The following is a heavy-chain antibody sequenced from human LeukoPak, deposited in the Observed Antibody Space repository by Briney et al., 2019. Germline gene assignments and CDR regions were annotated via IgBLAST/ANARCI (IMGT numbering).Heavy chain of an antibody. CDR1: GGSISSGSYY. CDR2: MYTSGST. J-gene: IGHJ2*01. D-gene: IGHD3-22*01. V-gene: IGHV4-61*02. CDR3: ARGYDGSGYYYRNWSFDL. Sequence: SETLSLTCTVSGGSISSGSYYWSWIRQPAGQGLEYIVRMYTSGSTNYNPSLKSRVTISVDTSKNQFSLKLSSVTAADTAVYYCARGYDGSGYYYRNWSFDLWGRGTLVTVSS.